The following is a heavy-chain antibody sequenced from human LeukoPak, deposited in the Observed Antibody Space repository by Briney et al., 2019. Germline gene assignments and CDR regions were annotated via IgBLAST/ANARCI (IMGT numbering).Heavy chain of an antibody. CDR3: ARDWVTTSYNWFDP. V-gene: IGHV3-7*01. CDR1: GFTFSSYW. J-gene: IGHJ5*02. CDR2: IKQDGSER. Sequence: PGGSLRLSCAASGFTFSSYWMSWVRQAPGQGQEWVANIKQDGSERYYVDSVKGRFTISRVNAKNSLFLQMNSLRAEDTAVYYCARDWVTTSYNWFDPWGQGTLVTVSS. D-gene: IGHD4-17*01.